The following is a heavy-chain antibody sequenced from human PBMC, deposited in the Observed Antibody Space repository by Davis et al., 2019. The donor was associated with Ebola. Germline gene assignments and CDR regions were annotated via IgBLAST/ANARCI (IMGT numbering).Heavy chain of an antibody. D-gene: IGHD4-17*01. Sequence: GESLKISCAASGFTFSSYSMNWVRQAPGKGLEWVSYISSSSSTIYYADSVKGRFTISRDNAKNSLYLQMNSLRAEDTAVYYCARELRTVTTKWVFDYWGQGTLVTVSS. CDR2: ISSSSSTI. J-gene: IGHJ4*02. CDR3: ARELRTVTTKWVFDY. CDR1: GFTFSSYS. V-gene: IGHV3-48*01.